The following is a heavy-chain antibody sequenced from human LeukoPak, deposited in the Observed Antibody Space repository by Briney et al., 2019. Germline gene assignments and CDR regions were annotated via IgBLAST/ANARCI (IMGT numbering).Heavy chain of an antibody. J-gene: IGHJ4*02. CDR2: IWYDGSNK. D-gene: IGHD3-22*01. V-gene: IGHV3-33*01. Sequence: PGRSLRLSCAASGFTFSSYGMHWVRQAPGKGLEWVAVIWYDGSNKYYADSVKGRFTISRDNSKNTLYLQMNSLRAEDTAVYYCARDAGSGYLMNIFDYWGQGTLVTVSS. CDR3: ARDAGSGYLMNIFDY. CDR1: GFTFSSYG.